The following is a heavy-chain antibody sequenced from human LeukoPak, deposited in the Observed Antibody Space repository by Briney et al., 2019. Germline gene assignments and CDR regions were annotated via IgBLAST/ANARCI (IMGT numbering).Heavy chain of an antibody. CDR1: GFTFSSYG. CDR3: ARDMYDILTAYPALDY. J-gene: IGHJ4*02. CDR2: ISYDGSNK. Sequence: PGRSLRLSCAASGFTFSSYGMHWVRQAPGKGLEWVALISYDGSNKYYADSVKGRFTISRDNSKNTLYLQMNSLRAEDTSVYYCARDMYDILTAYPALDYWGQGTLVSVSS. D-gene: IGHD3-9*01. V-gene: IGHV3-30*03.